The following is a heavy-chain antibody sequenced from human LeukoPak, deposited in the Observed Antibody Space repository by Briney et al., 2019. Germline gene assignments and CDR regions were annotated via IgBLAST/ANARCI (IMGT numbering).Heavy chain of an antibody. J-gene: IGHJ4*02. CDR3: ARSDYYDSSGYVIDY. V-gene: IGHV3-21*01. Sequence: GGSLRLSCTGSGFTFSDYCMSWVRQAPGKGLEWVSYTSAASNYKHYADSVKGRFTISRDNAKNSLYLQMKSLRAEDTAVYYCARSDYYDSSGYVIDYWGQGTLVTVSS. CDR2: TSAASNYK. D-gene: IGHD3-22*01. CDR1: GFTFSDYC.